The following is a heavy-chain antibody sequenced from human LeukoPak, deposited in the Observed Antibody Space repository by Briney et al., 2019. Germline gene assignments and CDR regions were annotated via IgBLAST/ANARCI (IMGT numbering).Heavy chain of an antibody. CDR3: ARGSTYYDSSGQVPFDY. Sequence: PGGSLRLSRAASGFTFSTYSMNWVRQAPGKGLEWVSYISSSSSTIYYADSVKGRFTISRDNAENSLYLQMNSLRAEDTAVYYCARGSTYYDSSGQVPFDYWGQGTLVTVSS. D-gene: IGHD3-22*01. J-gene: IGHJ4*02. V-gene: IGHV3-48*01. CDR1: GFTFSTYS. CDR2: ISSSSSTI.